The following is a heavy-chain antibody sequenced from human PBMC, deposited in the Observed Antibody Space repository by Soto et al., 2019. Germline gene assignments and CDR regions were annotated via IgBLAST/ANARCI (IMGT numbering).Heavy chain of an antibody. J-gene: IGHJ4*02. CDR2: ISADGSAT. CDR1: GFTFSSYF. Sequence: EVQLVESGGGLVQPGGSLRLSCATSGFTFSSYFMHWVRQAPGKGLVWVSRISADGSATIYADSVKGRFTISRDNAKDTLYLQMNSLMAEDTAVYYCANYGSGIPFWGRGTLVTVSS. V-gene: IGHV3-74*01. D-gene: IGHD3-10*01. CDR3: ANYGSGIPF.